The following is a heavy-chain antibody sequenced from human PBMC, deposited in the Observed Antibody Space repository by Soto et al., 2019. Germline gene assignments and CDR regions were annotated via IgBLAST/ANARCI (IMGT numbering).Heavy chain of an antibody. CDR2: ISAYDGNT. D-gene: IGHD4-17*01. V-gene: IGHV1-18*01. J-gene: IGHJ4*02. Sequence: XVKVSSKASGYTFTSYVISWVRPAPGQGLEWMGWISAYDGNTNYAQKLQGRVTMTTDTSTSIAYMELRSLSPDDTAVYYCARAQARWVTTLYGYWGQGTLVTVSS. CDR1: GYTFTSYV. CDR3: ARAQARWVTTLYGY.